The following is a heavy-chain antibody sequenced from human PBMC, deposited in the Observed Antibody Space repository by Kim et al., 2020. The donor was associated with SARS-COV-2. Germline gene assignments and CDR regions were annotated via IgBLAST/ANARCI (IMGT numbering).Heavy chain of an antibody. J-gene: IGHJ3*02. CDR1: GGSISSSSYY. CDR2: IYYSGST. CDR3: ARHEDTAMDDAFDI. Sequence: SETLSLTCTVSGGSISSSSYYWGWIRQPPGKGLEWIGSIYYSGSTYYNPSLKSRVTISVDTSKNQFSLKLSSVTAADTAVYYCARHEDTAMDDAFDIWGQGTMVTVSS. D-gene: IGHD5-18*01. V-gene: IGHV4-39*07.